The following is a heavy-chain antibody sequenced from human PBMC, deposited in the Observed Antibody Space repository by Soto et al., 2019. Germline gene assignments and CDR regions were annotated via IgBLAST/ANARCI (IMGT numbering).Heavy chain of an antibody. CDR2: ISAYNGNT. CDR1: GYTFTSYG. CDR3: ARDQNFWSGYWGYYYYMDV. V-gene: IGHV1-18*01. D-gene: IGHD3-3*01. J-gene: IGHJ6*03. Sequence: ASVKVSCKASGYTFTSYGISWVRQAPGQGLEWMGWISAYNGNTNYAQKLQGRVTMTTDTSTSTAYMELRSLRSDDTAVYYCARDQNFWSGYWGYYYYMDVWGKGTTVTVSS.